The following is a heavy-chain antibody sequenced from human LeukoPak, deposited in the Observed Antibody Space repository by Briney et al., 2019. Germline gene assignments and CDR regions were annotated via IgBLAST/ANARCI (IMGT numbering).Heavy chain of an antibody. CDR2: INSDGSST. J-gene: IGHJ4*02. Sequence: GGSLRLSCAASGFTFSSYWMHWVRQAPGKGLVWVSRINSDGSSTSYADSVKGRFTISRDNAKNTLYLQMNSLRAEDTAVYYCARDLGNGYYKGTFDYWGQGTLVTVSS. CDR3: ARDLGNGYYKGTFDY. CDR1: GFTFSSYW. D-gene: IGHD3-3*01. V-gene: IGHV3-74*01.